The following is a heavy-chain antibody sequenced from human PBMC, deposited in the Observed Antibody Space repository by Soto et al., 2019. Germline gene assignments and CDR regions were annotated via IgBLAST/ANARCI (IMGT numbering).Heavy chain of an antibody. CDR1: GDTFSTYT. CDR2: IIPMFATA. Sequence: QVQLVQSGAEVKKPGSSVKVSCKASGDTFSTYTVSWVRQAPGQGLEWMGGIIPMFATADYAQKFQGRVTITADESTSTAYMALSSLRSEDTAVYYCTREGSVEYWGQGTLVTVSS. CDR3: TREGSVEY. J-gene: IGHJ4*02. D-gene: IGHD6-19*01. V-gene: IGHV1-69*01.